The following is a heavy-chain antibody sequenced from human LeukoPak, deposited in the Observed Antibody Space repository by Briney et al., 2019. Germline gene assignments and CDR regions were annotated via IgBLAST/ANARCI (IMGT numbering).Heavy chain of an antibody. Sequence: SETLSLTCTVSGGSISSSSYYWGWIRQPPGKGLEWIGNIYYSGSTYYNPSLKSRVTISVDTSKNQFSLKLSSVTAADTAVYYCAREDRYQYYYIDVWGKGTTVTVSS. CDR3: AREDRYQYYYIDV. D-gene: IGHD3-9*01. V-gene: IGHV4-39*02. J-gene: IGHJ6*03. CDR1: GGSISSSSYY. CDR2: IYYSGST.